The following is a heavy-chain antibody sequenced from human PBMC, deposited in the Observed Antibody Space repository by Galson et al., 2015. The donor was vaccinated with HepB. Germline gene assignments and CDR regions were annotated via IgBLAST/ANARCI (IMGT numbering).Heavy chain of an antibody. CDR1: GYTFTSYY. J-gene: IGHJ5*02. V-gene: IGHV1-46*01. D-gene: IGHD6-13*01. CDR2: ISPSGGST. CDR3: ARSGRIAAAGTRGNWFDP. Sequence: SVKVSCKASGYTFTSYYMHWVRQAPGQGLEWMGIISPSGGSTSYAQKFQGRVTMTRDTSTSTVYMELSSLRSEDTAVYYCARSGRIAAAGTRGNWFDPWGQGTLVTVSS.